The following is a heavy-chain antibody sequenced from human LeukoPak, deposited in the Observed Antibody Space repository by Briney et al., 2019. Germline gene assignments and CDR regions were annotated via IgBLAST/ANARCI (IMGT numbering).Heavy chain of an antibody. D-gene: IGHD3-22*01. J-gene: IGHJ3*02. Sequence: PGGSLRLSCAASGFTFSSYAMSWVRQAPRKGLEWGSAISGSGGSTYYADSVKGRFTISRDNSKNTLYLQMNSLRAEDTAVYYCAKGRYYYDSSDAFDIWGQGTMVTVSS. CDR3: AKGRYYYDSSDAFDI. CDR2: ISGSGGST. CDR1: GFTFSSYA. V-gene: IGHV3-23*01.